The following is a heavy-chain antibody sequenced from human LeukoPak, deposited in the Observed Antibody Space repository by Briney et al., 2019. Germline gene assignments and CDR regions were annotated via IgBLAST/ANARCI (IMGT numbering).Heavy chain of an antibody. D-gene: IGHD3-3*01. V-gene: IGHV3-20*04. Sequence: GGSLRLSCAASGFTFDDYGLSWVRQAPGKGLEWVSGINWNGGRTGYADSVKGRFTISRDNAKNSLYLQMNSLRAEDTAVYYCAREDVNSGYYDFWSGYYHYYYYMDVWGKGTTVTVSS. CDR3: AREDVNSGYYDFWSGYYHYYYYMDV. CDR2: INWNGGRT. J-gene: IGHJ6*03. CDR1: GFTFDDYG.